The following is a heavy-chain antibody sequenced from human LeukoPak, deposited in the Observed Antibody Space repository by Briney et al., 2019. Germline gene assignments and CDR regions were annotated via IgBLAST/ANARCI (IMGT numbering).Heavy chain of an antibody. J-gene: IGHJ4*02. CDR3: AKVGSYGFKYFDY. CDR1: GFIFRNYA. D-gene: IGHD5-18*01. Sequence: GGSLRLSCAASGFIFRNYAMTWVRQAPGKGLEWVSDISGSGDTTYYADSVKGRFTISRDSSTNTLYLQMNSLRAEDTAVYFCAKVGSYGFKYFDYWGRGTLVTVSS. CDR2: ISGSGDTT. V-gene: IGHV3-23*01.